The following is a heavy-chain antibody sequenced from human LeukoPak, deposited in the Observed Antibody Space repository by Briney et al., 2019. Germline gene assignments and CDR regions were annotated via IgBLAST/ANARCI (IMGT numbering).Heavy chain of an antibody. J-gene: IGHJ6*01. Sequence: GGSLRLSCAASGFTFSSFAMSWVRQAPGKGLEGVSVISGSGGNTYYAASVKGRFTIPRDNSKNTLYLQMNSLRAEDTAVYYCAKLERPYYYYGMDVWGQGTTVTVSS. V-gene: IGHV3-23*01. CDR2: ISGSGGNT. CDR3: AKLERPYYYYGMDV. D-gene: IGHD1-1*01. CDR1: GFTFSSFA.